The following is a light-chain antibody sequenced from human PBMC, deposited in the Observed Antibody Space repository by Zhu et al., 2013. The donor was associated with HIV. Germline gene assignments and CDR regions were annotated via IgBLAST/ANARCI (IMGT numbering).Light chain of an antibody. CDR2: DAS. Sequence: EIVLTQSPATLSLSPGARATLSCRASQSVSTHLAWYQQRPGQAPRLLIYDASNRATGIPARFSGSGSGTDFTLTINSLEPEDFAVYYCHQRSNWPHSFGQGTKLEIK. V-gene: IGKV3-11*01. CDR3: HQRSNWPHS. CDR1: QSVSTH. J-gene: IGKJ2*03.